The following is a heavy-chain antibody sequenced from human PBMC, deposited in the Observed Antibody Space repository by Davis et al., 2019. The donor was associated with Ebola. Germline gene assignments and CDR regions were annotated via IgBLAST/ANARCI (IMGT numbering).Heavy chain of an antibody. CDR3: ARDRGGSYPFDY. J-gene: IGHJ4*02. Sequence: SVKVSCKASGGTFSSYAISWVRQAPGQGLEWMGGIIPIFGTANYAQKFQGRVTITADKSTSTAYMELRSLRSDDTAVYYCARDRGGSYPFDYWGQGTLVTVSS. CDR2: IIPIFGTA. V-gene: IGHV1-69*06. CDR1: GGTFSSYA. D-gene: IGHD1-26*01.